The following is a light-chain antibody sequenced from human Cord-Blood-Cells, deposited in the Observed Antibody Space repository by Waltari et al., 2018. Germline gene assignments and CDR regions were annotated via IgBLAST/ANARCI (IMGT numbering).Light chain of an antibody. Sequence: QSALTQPASVSVSPGPSITISCTGTSSDVGGYNYVSWYQQHPGKAPKLMIYDVSNRPSGVSNRFSGSKSGNTASLTISGLQAEDEADYYCSSYTSSNVVFGGGTKLTVL. V-gene: IGLV2-14*01. J-gene: IGLJ2*01. CDR3: SSYTSSNVV. CDR2: DVS. CDR1: SSDVGGYNY.